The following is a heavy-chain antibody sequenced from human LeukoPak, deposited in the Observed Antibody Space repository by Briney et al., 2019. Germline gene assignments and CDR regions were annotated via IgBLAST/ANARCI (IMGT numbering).Heavy chain of an antibody. CDR3: AAVSGSYTLLDC. Sequence: ASVKVSCNVSGYTLTELSIHWVRQAPGKGLEWMGGIDPDDGETIYSPKFQGRVTMTEDTSTDTAHLVLSGLRSEDTAVYFCAAVSGSYTLLDCWGQGTPVTVSS. D-gene: IGHD1-26*01. CDR2: IDPDDGET. V-gene: IGHV1-24*01. CDR1: GYTLTELS. J-gene: IGHJ4*02.